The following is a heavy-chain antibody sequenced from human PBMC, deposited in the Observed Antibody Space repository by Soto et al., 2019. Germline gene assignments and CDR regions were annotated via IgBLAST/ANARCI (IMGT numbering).Heavy chain of an antibody. V-gene: IGHV4-61*01. D-gene: IGHD5-12*01. CDR1: GGSVSSGSYY. Sequence: PSETLSLTCTVSGGSVSSGSYYWSWIRQPPGKGLEWIGYIYYSGSTNYNPPLKSRVTISVDTSKNQFSLKLSSVTAADTAVYYCARDSLEGRDGYNHFDYWGQGTLVTVSS. CDR2: IYYSGST. J-gene: IGHJ4*02. CDR3: ARDSLEGRDGYNHFDY.